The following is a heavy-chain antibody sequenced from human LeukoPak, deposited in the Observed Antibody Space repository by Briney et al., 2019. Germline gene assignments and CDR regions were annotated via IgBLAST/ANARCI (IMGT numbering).Heavy chain of an antibody. J-gene: IGHJ3*02. CDR3: AKHFTVTTAAHPDAFDI. CDR1: GFTFSNYG. Sequence: GGSLRLSCAASGFTFSNYGMHWVRQAPGKGLEWVSAISGSGGSTYYADSVKGRFTISRDNSKNTLYLQMNSLRAEDTAVYYCAKHFTVTTAAHPDAFDIWGQGTMVTVSS. D-gene: IGHD4-17*01. CDR2: ISGSGGST. V-gene: IGHV3-23*01.